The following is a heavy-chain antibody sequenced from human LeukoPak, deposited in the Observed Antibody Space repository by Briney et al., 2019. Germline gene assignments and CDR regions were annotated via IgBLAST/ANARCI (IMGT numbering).Heavy chain of an antibody. CDR2: FYWDDDK. V-gene: IGHV2-5*02. CDR3: AHSDTSGYSTFFDY. J-gene: IGHJ4*02. CDR1: GFSLSTSGVG. D-gene: IGHD3-22*01. Sequence: SGPTLVNPTQTLTLTCTFSGFSLSTSGVGVGWIRQPPGKALEWLALFYWDDDKRHSPSLKSRLTITKDTSKNRVVLTMTNMDPVDSATYYCAHSDTSGYSTFFDYWGQGTLVTVSS.